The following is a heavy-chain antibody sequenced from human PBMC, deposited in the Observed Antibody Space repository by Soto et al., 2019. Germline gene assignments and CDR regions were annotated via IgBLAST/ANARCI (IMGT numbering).Heavy chain of an antibody. CDR1: SDSITSSNW. CDR2: VSHSGST. Sequence: QVQLQESGPGLVKPSGTLSLTCAVSSDSITSSNWWSWVRQSPGKGLEWIGEVSHSGSTNYIPSLKSRVPISVDKSRNQFPLRLNSVTAADTAVYYCARNRYGGYDFDYWGQGTLVTVSS. D-gene: IGHD5-12*01. J-gene: IGHJ4*02. CDR3: ARNRYGGYDFDY. V-gene: IGHV4-4*02.